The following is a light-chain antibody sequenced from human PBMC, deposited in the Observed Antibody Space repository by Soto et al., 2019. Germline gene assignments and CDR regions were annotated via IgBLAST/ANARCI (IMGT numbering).Light chain of an antibody. CDR1: TSNIGSNA. CDR3: SAWDDGPNGRVI. V-gene: IGLV1-44*01. Sequence: QSVVTQPRSTSGTPGQRVTISCSGSTSNIGSNAVNWYQQLPGKAPKLLIYSNYQRPSGVPDRFAGSKSGTSASLAISGLRYEDEDDYYCSAWDDGPNGRVIFGGGTKLTVL. J-gene: IGLJ2*01. CDR2: SNY.